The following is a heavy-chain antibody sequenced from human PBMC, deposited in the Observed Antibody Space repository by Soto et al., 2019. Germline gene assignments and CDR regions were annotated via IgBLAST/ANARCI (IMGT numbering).Heavy chain of an antibody. Sequence: ELLLVESGGGVIQPGGSLRLSCAASGFTVRAKYMTWVRQAPGRGLEWVSVIYSGGKIYYPDSVKGRFTTSRDSSQNTMFRQMNNLRVEDTAVYYCARDSGLIRENYGMDVWGQGTTVAVSS. J-gene: IGHJ6*02. CDR2: IYSGGKI. D-gene: IGHD2-15*01. CDR1: GFTVRAKY. CDR3: ARDSGLIRENYGMDV. V-gene: IGHV3-53*01.